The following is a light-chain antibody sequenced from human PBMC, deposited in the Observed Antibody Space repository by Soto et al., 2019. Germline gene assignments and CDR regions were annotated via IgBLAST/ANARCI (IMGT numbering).Light chain of an antibody. CDR3: QQFNSYPIT. CDR2: EAS. CDR1: QGISSA. J-gene: IGKJ5*01. V-gene: IGKV1-13*02. Sequence: AIQLTQSPSSLSASVGDRVTITCRASQGISSALAWYRQKPGKPPMLLIYEASSLESGVPSRFSGSGSGTEFTLTINSLQPEDFATYYCQQFNSYPITFGQGTRLEIK.